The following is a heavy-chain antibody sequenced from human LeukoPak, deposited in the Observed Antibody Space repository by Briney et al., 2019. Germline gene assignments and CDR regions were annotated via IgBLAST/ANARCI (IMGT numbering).Heavy chain of an antibody. D-gene: IGHD3-3*01. CDR2: ISHRGGT. CDR1: GGSVSGYY. V-gene: IGHV4-34*01. CDR3: ARVPLRFLEPFDY. J-gene: IGHJ4*02. Sequence: SETLSLTCAVHGGSVSGYYWSWIRQPPEKGLEWIGEISHRGGTHYTPSLQSRVTMSVDTSKNQFALNLNSVTAADTAVYYCARVPLRFLEPFDYWGQGILVTVSS.